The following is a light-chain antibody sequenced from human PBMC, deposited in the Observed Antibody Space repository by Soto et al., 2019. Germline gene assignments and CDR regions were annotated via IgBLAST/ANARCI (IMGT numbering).Light chain of an antibody. CDR2: DAT. J-gene: IGKJ2*01. CDR1: QSVRNVY. Sequence: EIVLTQSPGTLSLSPGERATLSCRASQSVRNVYLAWYQQKPGQAPRLLIYDATNRATGIPDRFSGSGSGTDITITINRLEPEDCAVYYCQQPGSLTRTFGQETKQEI. CDR3: QQPGSLTRT. V-gene: IGKV3-20*01.